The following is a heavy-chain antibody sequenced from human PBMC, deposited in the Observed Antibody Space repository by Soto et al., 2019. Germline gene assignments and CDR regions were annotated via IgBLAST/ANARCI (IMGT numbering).Heavy chain of an antibody. CDR3: ARDQGFGELLIPNWFDP. J-gene: IGHJ5*02. CDR2: ISSSSSTI. Sequence: EVQLVESGGGLVQPGGSLRLSCAASGFTFSSYSMSWVRQAPGKGLEWVSYISSSSSTIYYADSVKGRFTISRDNAKNSLYLQMNSRRAEDTAVYYCARDQGFGELLIPNWFDPWGQGTLVTVSS. CDR1: GFTFSSYS. V-gene: IGHV3-48*01. D-gene: IGHD3-10*01.